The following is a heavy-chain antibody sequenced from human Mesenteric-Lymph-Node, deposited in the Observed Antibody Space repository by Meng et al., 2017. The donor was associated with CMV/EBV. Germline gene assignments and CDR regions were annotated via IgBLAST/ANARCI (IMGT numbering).Heavy chain of an antibody. D-gene: IGHD3-9*01. V-gene: IGHV3-11*01. CDR2: ISSSGNTI. Sequence: CAASGVTFSDYYMSWIRQAPGKGLEWVSYISSSGNTIYYADSVKGRFTISRDNAKKSLYLQMNSLRAEDTAVYHCASRGSDILTGYASWGQGTLVTVSS. CDR1: GVTFSDYY. CDR3: ASRGSDILTGYAS. J-gene: IGHJ5*02.